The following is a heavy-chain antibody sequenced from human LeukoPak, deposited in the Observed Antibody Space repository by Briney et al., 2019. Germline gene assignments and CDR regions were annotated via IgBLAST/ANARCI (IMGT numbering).Heavy chain of an antibody. V-gene: IGHV1-8*01. CDR2: MNPNSGNT. J-gene: IGHJ4*02. CDR1: GYTFTSYD. CDR3: ARGSYVLRFLEWLTLVY. Sequence: ASVKVSCKASGYTFTSYDINWVRQATGQGLEWMGWMNPNSGNTGYSQKFQGRVTMTRNTSISTAYMELSSLRSEDTAVYYCARGSYVLRFLEWLTLVYWGQGTLVTVSS. D-gene: IGHD3-3*01.